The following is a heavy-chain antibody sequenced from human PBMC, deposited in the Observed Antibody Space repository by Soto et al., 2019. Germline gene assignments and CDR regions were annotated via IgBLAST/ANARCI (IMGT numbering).Heavy chain of an antibody. D-gene: IGHD3-3*01. CDR3: PTWAIFGVVTLDY. J-gene: IGHJ4*02. CDR1: GFTFSNAW. Sequence: AGSLRLSCAASGFTFSNAWMSWVRPAPGKGLEWVGRIKSKTDGGTTDYAAPVKGRFTISRDDSKNTLYLQMNSLKTEDTAVYYWPTWAIFGVVTLDYWGQGTLVTVSS. V-gene: IGHV3-15*01. CDR2: IKSKTDGGTT.